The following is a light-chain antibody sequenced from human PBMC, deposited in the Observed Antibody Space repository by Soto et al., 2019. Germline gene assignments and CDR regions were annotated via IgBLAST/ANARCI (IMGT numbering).Light chain of an antibody. CDR3: CSWGGTHSFV. J-gene: IGLJ1*01. Sequence: LTQPRSVSGCPGQSVTISCTGTSSDVGGYNYVSWYQQYPGKAPELMIYDVTKRPSGVPDRFSGSKSGNTASLTISGLQADDEADYYCCSWGGTHSFVFGTGTKVTVL. CDR2: DVT. CDR1: SSDVGGYNY. V-gene: IGLV2-11*01.